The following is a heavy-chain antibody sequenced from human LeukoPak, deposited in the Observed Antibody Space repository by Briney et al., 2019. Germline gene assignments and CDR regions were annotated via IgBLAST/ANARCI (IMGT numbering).Heavy chain of an antibody. CDR2: ISGSGGST. Sequence: GGSLRLSCAASGFTFSSYAMSWVPQAPGKGLEWVSAISGSGGSTYYAASVKGRFTISRDNSKNTLYLQMNSLRAEDTAVYYCAKDEKAYYYDSSGYLSGPFDYWGQGTLVTVSS. CDR1: GFTFSSYA. CDR3: AKDEKAYYYDSSGYLSGPFDY. J-gene: IGHJ4*02. V-gene: IGHV3-23*01. D-gene: IGHD3-22*01.